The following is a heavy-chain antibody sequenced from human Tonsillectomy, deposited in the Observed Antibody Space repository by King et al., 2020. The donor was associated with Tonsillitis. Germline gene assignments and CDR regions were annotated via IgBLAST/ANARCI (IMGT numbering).Heavy chain of an antibody. D-gene: IGHD6-6*01. CDR1: GFTFSDYG. Sequence: VQLVESGGGVVQPGRALRLSCAASGFTFSDYGIHWVRQAPGKGLEWVAVISYDGSNQYYADSVEGRFTISRDNSKNTLSLQMHSLRTEDTAVYYCARLYNSSNYWGQGTLVTVSS. CDR3: ARLYNSSNY. CDR2: ISYDGSNQ. V-gene: IGHV3-30*03. J-gene: IGHJ4*02.